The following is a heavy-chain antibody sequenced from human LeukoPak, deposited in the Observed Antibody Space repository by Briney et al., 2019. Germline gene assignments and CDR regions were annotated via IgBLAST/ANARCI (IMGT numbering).Heavy chain of an antibody. Sequence: GGSLRLSCAASGFTFNTFNMNWVRQAPGKGLERVSSISARNTHIFYAASVKGRFTLSRDNAKNSLYLQMNSLGAEDTAVYYCARDAQWLVPEGYYYYMDVWGKGTTVTVSS. CDR3: ARDAQWLVPEGYYYYMDV. CDR1: GFTFNTFN. CDR2: ISARNTHI. V-gene: IGHV3-21*01. J-gene: IGHJ6*03. D-gene: IGHD6-19*01.